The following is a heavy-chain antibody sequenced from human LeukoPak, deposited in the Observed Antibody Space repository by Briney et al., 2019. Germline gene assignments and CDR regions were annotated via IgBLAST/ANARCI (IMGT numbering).Heavy chain of an antibody. CDR2: IIPILGLR. CDR1: GGPFSSHA. J-gene: IGHJ4*02. V-gene: IGHV1-69*04. CDR3: ARGRGSRTGSNGDYLDY. D-gene: IGHD1-1*01. Sequence: SVRVSCKTSGGPFSSHAVNWVRQAPGQGLEWMGRIIPILGLRNYAQRFQGRVTITADKSTSTVYMDVTSLRSEDTAVYFCARGRGSRTGSNGDYLDYWGQGTLVTVSS.